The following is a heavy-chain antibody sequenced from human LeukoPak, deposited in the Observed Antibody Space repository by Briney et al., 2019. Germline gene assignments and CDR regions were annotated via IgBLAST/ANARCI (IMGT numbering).Heavy chain of an antibody. CDR2: IFPIFRTA. V-gene: IGHV1-69*13. CDR1: GGTFSSYA. J-gene: IGHJ4*02. Sequence: ASVKVSCKASGGTFSSYAISWVRQAPGQGLEWMGGIFPIFRTANYAQNFQGRVTITADEPTTTAYMELSSLRSEDTAVYYCAREKATGEMTHFDYWGQGTLVTVSS. D-gene: IGHD1-26*01. CDR3: AREKATGEMTHFDY.